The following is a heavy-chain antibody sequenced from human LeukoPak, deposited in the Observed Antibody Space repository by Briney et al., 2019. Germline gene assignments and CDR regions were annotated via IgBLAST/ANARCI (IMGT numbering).Heavy chain of an antibody. CDR2: IWYDGSNK. CDR3: AREPFHNDYDSSGYDFDS. Sequence: PGGSLRLSCAASGFTFSSYGMHWVRQAPGKGLEWVADIWYDGSNKYYADSVKGRFTISRDNTKNTLYLHMNSLRAEDTSVYYCAREPFHNDYDSSGYDFDSWGQGTLVTVSS. CDR1: GFTFSSYG. V-gene: IGHV3-33*01. D-gene: IGHD3-22*01. J-gene: IGHJ4*02.